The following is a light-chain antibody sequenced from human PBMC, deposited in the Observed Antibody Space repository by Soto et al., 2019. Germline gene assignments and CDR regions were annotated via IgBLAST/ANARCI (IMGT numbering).Light chain of an antibody. Sequence: DIQMTQSPSSLSASVGDRVTITCRASQSISRYLNWYQQKPVKAPNLLIYVASSLQSEVPSRFSGSGSGTDFTLTITSLQPEDFATYCCQQSYGTPITFGQGTRLEIK. CDR1: QSISRY. CDR3: QQSYGTPIT. V-gene: IGKV1-39*01. CDR2: VAS. J-gene: IGKJ5*01.